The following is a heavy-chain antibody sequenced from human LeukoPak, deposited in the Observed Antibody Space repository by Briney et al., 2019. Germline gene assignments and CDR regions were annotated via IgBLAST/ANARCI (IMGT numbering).Heavy chain of an antibody. V-gene: IGHV1-2*02. CDR1: GYTFTIYY. CDR2: INPNSGGT. Sequence: ASVKVSCKASGYTFTIYYMHWVRQAPGQGLEWMGWINPNSGGTNYAQKFQGRVTMTRDTSISTAYMELSRLRSDDTAVYYCARGPRTMITFGGVIRDYWGQGTLVTVSS. J-gene: IGHJ4*02. D-gene: IGHD3-16*02. CDR3: ARGPRTMITFGGVIRDY.